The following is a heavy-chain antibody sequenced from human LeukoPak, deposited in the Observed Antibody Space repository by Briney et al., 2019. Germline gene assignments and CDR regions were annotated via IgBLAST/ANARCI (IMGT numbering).Heavy chain of an antibody. V-gene: IGHV4-38-2*02. CDR2: IYHSGSI. Sequence: SETLSLTCTVSGYSISSGSNCGCLRHPPGRGQWWFGSIYHSGSIYYTPSLKSRVTISVDTSKNPFSLKLSSVTAADTAVYYCATEQWLESGLIWGQGTQVTVSS. CDR1: GYSISSGSN. CDR3: ATEQWLESGLI. D-gene: IGHD6-19*01. J-gene: IGHJ4*02.